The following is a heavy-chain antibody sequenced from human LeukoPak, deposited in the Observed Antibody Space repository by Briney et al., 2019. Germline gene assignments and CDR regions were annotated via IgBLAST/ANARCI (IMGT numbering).Heavy chain of an antibody. CDR1: GFTFSSYA. CDR2: ISYDGSNK. D-gene: IGHD1-7*01. CDR3: AKGPELELGLRYFDY. V-gene: IGHV3-30*04. Sequence: GRSLRLSCAASGFTFSSYAMHWVRQAPGKGLEWVAVISYDGSNKYYADSVKGRFTISRDNSKNTLYLQMNSLRAEDTAVYYCAKGPELELGLRYFDYWGQGTLVTVSS. J-gene: IGHJ4*02.